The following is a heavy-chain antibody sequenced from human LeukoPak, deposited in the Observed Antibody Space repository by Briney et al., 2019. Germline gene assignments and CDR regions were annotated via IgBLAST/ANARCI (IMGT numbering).Heavy chain of an antibody. CDR1: GFTFSGHY. CDR2: IHPHSRGT. D-gene: IGHD2-21*02. J-gene: IGHJ4*02. V-gene: IGHV1-2*02. Sequence: ASVKVSCKASGFTFSGHYIHWVRKARGQGLEWMGYIHPHSRGTSSPQKCQGRVTMTTDTSISAIYMELRSLTSDDTAMYYCVRGCNELLSKNFDYWGQGTLVTVSS. CDR3: VRGCNELLSKNFDY.